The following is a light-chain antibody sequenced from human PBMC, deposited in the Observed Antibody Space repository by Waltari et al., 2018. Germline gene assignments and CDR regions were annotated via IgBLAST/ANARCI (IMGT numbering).Light chain of an antibody. J-gene: IGKJ3*01. Sequence: EILMTQSPATLSASPGERVTLSCRASQSLGRNLAWYQQKPGQAPRLLIFDASTRASGVGDRFSGSGSGTEFTLTISSLQSEDVALYYCQQYNDWPPITFGPGTRVDIK. CDR2: DAS. CDR3: QQYNDWPPIT. CDR1: QSLGRN. V-gene: IGKV3-15*01.